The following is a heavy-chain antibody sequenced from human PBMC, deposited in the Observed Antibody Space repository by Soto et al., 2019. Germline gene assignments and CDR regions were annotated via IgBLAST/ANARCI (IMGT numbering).Heavy chain of an antibody. CDR1: GGTFNNFA. V-gene: IGHV1-69*01. CDR2: IMPVFHTT. J-gene: IGHJ6*02. CDR3: ATATISPVSATLYHDGMDV. Sequence: QVQLVQSGAEVKKPGSSVKVSCQASGGTFNNFAFTWVRQAPGQGLEWLGGIMPVFHTTNIAQTFQDRITIIADDFTNTVYMEMTSLRFDDTAVYYCATATISPVSATLYHDGMDVWGRGTTVTVSS. D-gene: IGHD6-25*01.